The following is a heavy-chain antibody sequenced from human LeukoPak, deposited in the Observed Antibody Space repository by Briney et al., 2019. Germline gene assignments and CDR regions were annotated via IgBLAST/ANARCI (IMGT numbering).Heavy chain of an antibody. CDR2: IWYDGSNK. D-gene: IGHD5-24*01. Sequence: PGGSLRLSCAASGFTFSSYGMHWVRQAPGKGLEWVAVIWYDGSNKYYADSVKGRFTISRDNSKNTLYLQMNSLRAEDTAVYYCARDFGGYNIQPFDYWGQGTLVTVSS. J-gene: IGHJ4*02. CDR1: GFTFSSYG. V-gene: IGHV3-33*08. CDR3: ARDFGGYNIQPFDY.